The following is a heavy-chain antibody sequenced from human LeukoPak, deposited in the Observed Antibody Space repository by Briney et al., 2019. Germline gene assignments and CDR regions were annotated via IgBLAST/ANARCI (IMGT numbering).Heavy chain of an antibody. CDR1: GGSISSSSYY. Sequence: ASETLSLTCTVSGGSISSSSYYWGWIRQPPGKGLEWIGSIYYSGSTYYNPSLKSRVTISVDTSKNQFSLKLSSVTAADTAVYYCARERITMVRGVILPYYYYMDVWGKGTTVTVSS. D-gene: IGHD3-10*01. CDR3: ARERITMVRGVILPYYYYMDV. V-gene: IGHV4-39*07. J-gene: IGHJ6*03. CDR2: IYYSGST.